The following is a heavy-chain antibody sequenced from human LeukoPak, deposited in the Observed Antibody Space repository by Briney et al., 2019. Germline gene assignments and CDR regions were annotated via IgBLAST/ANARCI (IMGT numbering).Heavy chain of an antibody. V-gene: IGHV1-2*02. J-gene: IGHJ5*02. Sequence: ASVKVSCKASGYTFTGYYMHWVRQAPGQGLEWMGWINPNSGGTNYAQKFQGRVTMTRDTSISTAYMELSRLRSDDTAVYYCARDYGMGLQYRFDPWGQGTLVTVSS. CDR1: GYTFTGYY. CDR3: ARDYGMGLQYRFDP. CDR2: INPNSGGT. D-gene: IGHD4-11*01.